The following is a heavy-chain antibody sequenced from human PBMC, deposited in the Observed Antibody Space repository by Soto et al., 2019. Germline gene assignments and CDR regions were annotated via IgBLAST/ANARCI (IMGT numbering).Heavy chain of an antibody. J-gene: IGHJ6*02. CDR3: AGEQLVLSSSLRKYYYYGMDV. CDR1: GFTFSSYE. D-gene: IGHD6-6*01. Sequence: PGGSLRLSCAASGFTFSSYEMNWVRQAPGKGLEWVSYISSSGSTIYYADSVKGRFTISRDNAKNSLYLQMNSLRAEDTAVYYCAGEQLVLSSSLRKYYYYGMDVWGQGTTVTVSS. CDR2: ISSSGSTI. V-gene: IGHV3-48*03.